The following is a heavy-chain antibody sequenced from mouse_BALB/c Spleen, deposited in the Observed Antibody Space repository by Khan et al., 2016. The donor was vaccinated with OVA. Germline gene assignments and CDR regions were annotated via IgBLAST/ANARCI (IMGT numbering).Heavy chain of an antibody. J-gene: IGHJ3*01. D-gene: IGHD1-2*01. CDR3: ARRNYFGYTFAY. Sequence: QVRLQQSGAELARPGASVKLSCTASGYTFTDYYINWVKQRTGQGLEWIGEISPGSGDTYYNERFMGKATLTADKSSSTAYMQLSILTSEASAVYFCARRNYFGYTFAYWGQGTLVTVSA. CDR2: ISPGSGDT. CDR1: GYTFTDYY. V-gene: IGHV1-77*01.